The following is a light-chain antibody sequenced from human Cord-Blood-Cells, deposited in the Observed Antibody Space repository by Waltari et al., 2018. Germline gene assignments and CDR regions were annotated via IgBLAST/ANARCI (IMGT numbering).Light chain of an antibody. V-gene: IGLV1-51*02. CDR1: SSNIGNNY. CDR2: ENN. J-gene: IGLJ3*02. CDR3: GTWDSSLGAWV. Sequence: QSVLTQPPSVSAPPGQNVTISCLGTSSNIGNNYVSWYQPLPGTAPKLLTYENNKRPSGSPDRFSGTRSGTSATLGITGLQTGYEADYYCGTWDSSLGAWVFGVGTTLTVL.